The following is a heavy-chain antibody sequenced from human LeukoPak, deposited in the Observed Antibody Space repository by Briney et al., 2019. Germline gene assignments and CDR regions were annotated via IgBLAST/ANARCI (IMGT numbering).Heavy chain of an antibody. CDR1: GYTFTSYD. CDR2: MNPNSGNT. V-gene: IGHV1-8*01. D-gene: IGHD6-6*01. J-gene: IGHJ6*03. Sequence: GASVKLSCKASGYTFTSYDINWVRQATGQGLEWMGWMNPNSGNTGYAQKFQGRVTMTRNTSISTAYMELSSLRSEDTAVYYCARGTARLYYYYMAVWGKGTTVTVSS. CDR3: ARGTARLYYYYMAV.